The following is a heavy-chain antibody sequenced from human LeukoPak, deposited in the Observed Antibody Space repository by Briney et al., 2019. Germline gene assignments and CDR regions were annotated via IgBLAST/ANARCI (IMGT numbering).Heavy chain of an antibody. Sequence: PSETLSLTCTVSGGSISSYYWSWIRQPPGKGLEWIGYIYYSGSTNYNPSLKSRVTISVDTSKSQFSLKLSSVTAADTAVYYCARSGDSSGWYGNWFDPWGQGTLVTVSS. J-gene: IGHJ5*02. CDR3: ARSGDSSGWYGNWFDP. CDR1: GGSISSYY. CDR2: IYYSGST. D-gene: IGHD6-19*01. V-gene: IGHV4-59*01.